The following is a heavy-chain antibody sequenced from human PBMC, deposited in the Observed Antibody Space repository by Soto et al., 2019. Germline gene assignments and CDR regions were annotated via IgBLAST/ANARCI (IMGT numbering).Heavy chain of an antibody. D-gene: IGHD3-10*01. J-gene: IGHJ4*02. CDR3: ARDSYYYGSGSYYLFDY. V-gene: IGHV3-30-3*01. CDR1: GFTFSSYA. Sequence: GGSLRLSCAASGFTFSSYAMHWVRQAPGKGLEWVAVISYDGSNKYYADSVKGRFTISRDNSKNTLYLQMNSLRAEDTAVYYCARDSYYYGSGSYYLFDYWGQGTLVTVSS. CDR2: ISYDGSNK.